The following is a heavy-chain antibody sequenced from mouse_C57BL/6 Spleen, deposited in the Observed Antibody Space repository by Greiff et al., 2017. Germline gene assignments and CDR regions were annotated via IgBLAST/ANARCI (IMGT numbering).Heavy chain of an antibody. CDR1: GFTFSSYA. J-gene: IGHJ2*01. V-gene: IGHV5-4*01. D-gene: IGHD2-3*01. Sequence: EVHLVESGGGLVKPGGSLKLSCAASGFTFSSYAMSWVRQTPEKRLEWVATISAGGSYTYYPDNVKGGFTISRDIAKNNLYLQVSQLTSEDTAMYYCAREWWLLPSYLDYWGQGTTLTVSS. CDR3: AREWWLLPSYLDY. CDR2: ISAGGSYT.